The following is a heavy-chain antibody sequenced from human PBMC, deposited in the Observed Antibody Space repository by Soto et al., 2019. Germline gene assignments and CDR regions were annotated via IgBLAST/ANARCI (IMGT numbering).Heavy chain of an antibody. CDR2: IKSKTDGGTT. V-gene: IGHV3-15*07. CDR3: TTDLRYFDWLLFRY. D-gene: IGHD3-9*01. CDR1: GFTFSNAW. J-gene: IGHJ4*02. Sequence: GGSLRLSCAASGFTFSNAWMNWVRQAPGKGLEWVGRIKSKTDGGTTDYAAPVKGRFTISRDDSKNTLYLQMNGLKTEDTAVYYCTTDLRYFDWLLFRYWGQGTLVTVSS.